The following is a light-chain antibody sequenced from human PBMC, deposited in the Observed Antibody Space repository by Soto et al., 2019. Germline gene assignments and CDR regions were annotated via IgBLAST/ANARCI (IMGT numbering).Light chain of an antibody. CDR2: GVS. J-gene: IGKJ5*01. CDR3: QQYADSTIT. Sequence: EIELTQSPGTRSLSPGERATLSCRASQRLASSYLAWYQQKPGQAPRLILYGVSSRATGIPDRFSGSGSGTDFTLAISRVETEDFAVYVCQQYADSTITFGQGTRLEIK. V-gene: IGKV3-20*01. CDR1: QRLASSY.